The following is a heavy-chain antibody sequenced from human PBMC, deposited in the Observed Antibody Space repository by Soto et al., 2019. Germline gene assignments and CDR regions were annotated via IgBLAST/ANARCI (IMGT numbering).Heavy chain of an antibody. J-gene: IGHJ5*02. Sequence: SETLSLTCTVSGGSISSSSYYWGWIRQPPGKGLEWIGSIYYSGSTYYNPSLKSRVTISVDTSKNQFSLKLSSVTAADTAVYYCARHVFRNWFDPWGQGTLVTVSS. V-gene: IGHV4-39*01. CDR3: ARHVFRNWFDP. CDR2: IYYSGST. CDR1: GGSISSSSYY.